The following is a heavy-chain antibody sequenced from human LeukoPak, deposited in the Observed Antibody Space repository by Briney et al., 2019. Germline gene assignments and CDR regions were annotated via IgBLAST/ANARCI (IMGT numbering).Heavy chain of an antibody. CDR1: GYAFTSHA. V-gene: IGHV1-18*04. J-gene: IGHJ4*02. D-gene: IGHD2-15*01. CDR3: VRCSGGNCYGTNYFEH. Sequence: ASVKVSCKTSGYAFTSHAITWVRQVPGRGLEWLGWISSSNGNTNYARNVRGRVTMTTDASTSTAYMELRNLRSDDTAIYYCVRCSGGNCYGTNYFEHWGRGTLVSVSS. CDR2: ISSSNGNT.